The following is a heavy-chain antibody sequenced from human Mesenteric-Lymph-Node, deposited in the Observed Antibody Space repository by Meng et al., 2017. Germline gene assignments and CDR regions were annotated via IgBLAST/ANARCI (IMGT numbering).Heavy chain of an antibody. Sequence: GESLKISCAASGFTFSSYGMHWVRQAPGKGLEWVAVIWYDGSNKYYADSVKGRFTISRDNSKNTLYLQMNSLRAEDTAVYYCAREGQLVRYYYGMDVWGQGTLVTVSS. CDR3: AREGQLVRYYYGMDV. J-gene: IGHJ6*02. CDR2: IWYDGSNK. CDR1: GFTFSSYG. D-gene: IGHD6-6*01. V-gene: IGHV3-33*01.